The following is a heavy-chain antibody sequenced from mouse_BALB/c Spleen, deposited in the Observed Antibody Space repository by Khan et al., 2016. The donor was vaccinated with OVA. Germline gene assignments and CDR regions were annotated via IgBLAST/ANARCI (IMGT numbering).Heavy chain of an antibody. J-gene: IGHJ4*01. V-gene: IGHV3-2*02. D-gene: IGHD2-12*01. CDR2: ITNTGST. CDR3: ARQGDYNYDYIKDY. CDR1: GYSITSDYA. Sequence: EVQLVESGPGLVKPSQSLSLTCTVTGYSITSDYAWNWVRQFPGHKLEWMGYITNTGSTSYKSSLKSRISITRDTSENQFFLQLNSVTTEDTATYYCARQGDYNYDYIKDYWGQGTSVTVSS.